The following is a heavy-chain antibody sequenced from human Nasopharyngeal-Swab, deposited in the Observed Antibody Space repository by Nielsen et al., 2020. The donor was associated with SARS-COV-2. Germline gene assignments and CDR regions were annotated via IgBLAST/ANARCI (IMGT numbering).Heavy chain of an antibody. Sequence: GGSLRLSCAASGFTFSDYYMRWIRQAPGKGLEWVSYISSSGSTIYYADSVKGRFTISRDNAKNSLYLQMNSLRAEDTAVYYCARTGTTPYYYYGMDVWGQGTTVTVSS. CDR3: ARTGTTPYYYYGMDV. J-gene: IGHJ6*02. D-gene: IGHD1-1*01. CDR2: ISSSGSTI. CDR1: GFTFSDYY. V-gene: IGHV3-11*01.